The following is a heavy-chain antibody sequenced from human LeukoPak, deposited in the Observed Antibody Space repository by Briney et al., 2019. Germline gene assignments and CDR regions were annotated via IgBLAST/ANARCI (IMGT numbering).Heavy chain of an antibody. CDR3: NGVVTRYFQH. Sequence: GGSLRLSCAASGFTFSRNGMHWVRQAPGKGLGWVAVIWNDGNPKYYADSVKGRFTISRDNSKNTLYLQMNSLRAEDTAVYYCNGVVTRYFQHWGQGTLVTVSS. V-gene: IGHV3-33*08. D-gene: IGHD3-22*01. J-gene: IGHJ1*01. CDR2: IWNDGNPK. CDR1: GFTFSRNG.